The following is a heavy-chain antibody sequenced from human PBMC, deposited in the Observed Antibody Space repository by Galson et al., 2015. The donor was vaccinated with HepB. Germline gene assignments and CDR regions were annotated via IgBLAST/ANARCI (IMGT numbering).Heavy chain of an antibody. Sequence: SLRLSCAASGFTFSSYGMHWVRQAPGKGLEWVAFIRYDGSNKYYADSVKGRFTISRDNSKNTLYLQMNSLRAEDTAVYYCAKDGEAAMALFDYWGQGTLVTVSS. CDR2: IRYDGSNK. J-gene: IGHJ4*02. D-gene: IGHD5-18*01. CDR1: GFTFSSYG. V-gene: IGHV3-30*02. CDR3: AKDGEAAMALFDY.